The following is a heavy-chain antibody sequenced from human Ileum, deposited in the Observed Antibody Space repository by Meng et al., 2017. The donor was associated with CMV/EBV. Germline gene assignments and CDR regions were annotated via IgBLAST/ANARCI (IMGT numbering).Heavy chain of an antibody. Sequence: CAASGFTFSSHGMHWVRQAPGKGLEWMAGISYDATYQYYADSVRGRFTISRDNSKDTLYLQMNSLRAEDTAVYYCVLGPSSTRCAFDYWGQGTLVTVSS. CDR3: VLGPSSTRCAFDY. V-gene: IGHV3-30*03. CDR2: ISYDATYQ. CDR1: GFTFSSHG. J-gene: IGHJ4*02. D-gene: IGHD2-2*01.